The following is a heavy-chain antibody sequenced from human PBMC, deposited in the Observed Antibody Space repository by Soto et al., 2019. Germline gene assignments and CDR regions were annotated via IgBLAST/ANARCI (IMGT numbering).Heavy chain of an antibody. CDR2: MNPNSGNT. V-gene: IGHV1-8*01. CDR3: ARVGEQQLAFDY. CDR1: GYTFTSYD. J-gene: IGHJ4*02. Sequence: ASVKVSCKASGYTFTSYDINWVRQATGQGLEWMGWMNPNSGNTGYAQKFQGRVTMTRNTSISTAYMELSSLRSEDTAVYYCARVGEQQLAFDYWGQGTLVTVSS. D-gene: IGHD6-13*01.